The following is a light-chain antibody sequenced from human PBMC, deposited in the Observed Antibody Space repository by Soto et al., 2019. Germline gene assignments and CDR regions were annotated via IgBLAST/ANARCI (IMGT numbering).Light chain of an antibody. CDR3: QQYNNWLWT. J-gene: IGKJ1*01. Sequence: EIVMTQSPATLSVSPGERATLSCRASQSISSNLAWYQQKPGQAPTVLIDGASTRATGIPSRFSGSGSGTEFTLTISSLQSEDCAVYYCQQYNNWLWTFGQGTKVEIK. CDR1: QSISSN. V-gene: IGKV3D-15*01. CDR2: GAS.